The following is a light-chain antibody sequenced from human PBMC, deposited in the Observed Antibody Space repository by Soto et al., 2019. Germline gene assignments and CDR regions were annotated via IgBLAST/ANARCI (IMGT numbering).Light chain of an antibody. Sequence: QSVLTQPPSVSAAPGQKVTISCSGASSNIGKNYVSWYQQLPGAAPKLVIFDTNKPPSGIPDRFSGSKSGTSAALDITALQTGDEADYYCGTWDTSLSAVVFGGGTKLTVL. J-gene: IGLJ2*01. CDR2: DTN. CDR1: SSNIGKNY. CDR3: GTWDTSLSAVV. V-gene: IGLV1-51*01.